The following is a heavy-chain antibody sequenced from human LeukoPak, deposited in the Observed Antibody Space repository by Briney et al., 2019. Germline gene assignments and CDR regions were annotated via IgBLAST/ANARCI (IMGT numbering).Heavy chain of an antibody. CDR1: GGTFSSYA. V-gene: IGHV1-69*13. J-gene: IGHJ1*01. D-gene: IGHD3-22*01. Sequence: VASVKVSCKASGGTFSSYAISWVRQAPGQGLEWMGGIIPIFGTANYAQKFQGRVTITADESTSTAYMELSSLRSEDTAVYYCAREEYYYDSSGYYYSHGTQYFQHWGQGTLVTVST. CDR2: IIPIFGTA. CDR3: AREEYYYDSSGYYYSHGTQYFQH.